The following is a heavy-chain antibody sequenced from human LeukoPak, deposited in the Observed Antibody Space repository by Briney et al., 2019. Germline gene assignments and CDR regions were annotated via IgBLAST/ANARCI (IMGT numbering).Heavy chain of an antibody. CDR1: GFAFTSFA. CDR2: ISNSGDST. Sequence: GGSLRLSCAPSGFAFTSFAMSWVRQAPGKGLEWVSIISNSGDSTYYADSVKGRFTISRDNSKNTLYLQMNSLRAEDTAVYYCAKDGVPWELHGFYFDYWGQGTLVTVSS. J-gene: IGHJ4*02. CDR3: AKDGVPWELHGFYFDY. V-gene: IGHV3-23*01. D-gene: IGHD1-26*01.